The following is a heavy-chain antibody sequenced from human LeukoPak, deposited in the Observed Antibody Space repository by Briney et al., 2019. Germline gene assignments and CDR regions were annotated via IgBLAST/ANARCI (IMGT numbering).Heavy chain of an antibody. CDR1: GGSISSYY. CDR3: ARLGWQWLVYAFDI. Sequence: KPSETLSLTCTASGGSISSYYWSWIRQPPGKGLEWIGSMYYGGSTYYNPSLESRVTISIDTSKNQFSLKLSSVTAADTAVYYCARLGWQWLVYAFDIWGQGTMVTVSS. D-gene: IGHD6-19*01. V-gene: IGHV4-59*05. CDR2: MYYGGST. J-gene: IGHJ3*02.